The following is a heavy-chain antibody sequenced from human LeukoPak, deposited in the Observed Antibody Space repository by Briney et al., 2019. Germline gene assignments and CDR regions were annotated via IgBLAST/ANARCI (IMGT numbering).Heavy chain of an antibody. D-gene: IGHD3-22*01. Sequence: SETLSLTCTVSGGSISSSRYYWGWIRQPPGKGLEWIGSMYYTRRHYYTPHHKSRVTISVDTSKHQFSLKLSSVTAEDTAVYYSARVGKDSSGSFYYFDYWGQGTLVTVSS. V-gene: IGHV4-39*07. CDR2: MYYTRRH. CDR1: GGSISSSRYY. CDR3: ARVGKDSSGSFYYFDY. J-gene: IGHJ4*02.